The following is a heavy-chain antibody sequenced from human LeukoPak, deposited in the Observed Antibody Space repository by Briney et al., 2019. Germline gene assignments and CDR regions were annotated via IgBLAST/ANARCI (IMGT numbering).Heavy chain of an antibody. D-gene: IGHD2-2*01. Sequence: SETLSLTCTVSSGSISSYYWSWIRQPAGKGLEWIGRIYTSGSTNYNPSLKSRVTMSVDTSKNQFSLKLSSVTAADTAVYYCARGIVVVPAAVYYFDYWGQGTLVTVSS. J-gene: IGHJ4*02. V-gene: IGHV4-4*07. CDR1: SGSISSYY. CDR2: IYTSGST. CDR3: ARGIVVVPAAVYYFDY.